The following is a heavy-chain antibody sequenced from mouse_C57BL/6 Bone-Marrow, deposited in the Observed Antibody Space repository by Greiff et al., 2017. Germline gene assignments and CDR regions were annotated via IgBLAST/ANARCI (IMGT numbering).Heavy chain of an antibody. CDR2: LLPGSGST. V-gene: IGHV1-9*01. CDR3: ANPSLYYYGSRWYFDV. J-gene: IGHJ1*03. Sequence: QVQLQQPGAELMKPGASVKLSCKATGYTFTCSSLEWVKQRPGHGLEWIGELLPGSGSTNYNQKFKGKATFTADTSSNTAFMQLSSLTAEISASCYSANPSLYYYGSRWYFDVWGTGTTVTVSS. CDR1: GYTFTCSS. D-gene: IGHD1-1*01.